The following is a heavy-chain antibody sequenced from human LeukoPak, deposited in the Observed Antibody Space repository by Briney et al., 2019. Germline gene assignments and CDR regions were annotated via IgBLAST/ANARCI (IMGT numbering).Heavy chain of an antibody. D-gene: IGHD3-22*01. CDR3: ARMKFYDSTGYSPGHYMDV. Sequence: PSETLSLTCTVSGGPIYRYYWSWIRQTAGKRLECIGRLYPGVSTDYNPSLKSRVTMSVDTSRNQFALELNTVTAADTAVYYCARMKFYDSTGYSPGHYMDVWGKGTTVTASS. CDR1: GGPIYRYY. J-gene: IGHJ6*03. V-gene: IGHV4-4*07. CDR2: LYPGVST.